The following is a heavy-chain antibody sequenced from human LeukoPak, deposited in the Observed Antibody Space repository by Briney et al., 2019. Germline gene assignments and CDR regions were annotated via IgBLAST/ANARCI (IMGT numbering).Heavy chain of an antibody. V-gene: IGHV1-2*02. J-gene: IGHJ4*02. CDR3: ARGHSRSSGKVFDY. Sequence: ASVKVSCKASGYTLPGYYMHWVRQAPGQGLEWMGWINPNSGGTNYAQKFQGRVTMTRDTSISTAYMELSRLRSDDTAVYYCARGHSRSSGKVFDYLGQGTLVTVSS. CDR1: GYTLPGYY. D-gene: IGHD6-6*01. CDR2: INPNSGGT.